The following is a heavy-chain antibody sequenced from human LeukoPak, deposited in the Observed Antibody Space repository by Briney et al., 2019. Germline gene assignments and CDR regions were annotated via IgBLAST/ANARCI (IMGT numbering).Heavy chain of an antibody. J-gene: IGHJ6*02. V-gene: IGHV1-8*01. CDR2: MNPNSGNT. Sequence: GASVKVSCKASGYTFTSYDINWVRQATGQGLEWMGWMNPNSGNTGYAQKFQGRVTMTRNTSLSTAYMELSSLRSEDTAVYYCARRGYSSSWTYYYYYYGMDVWGQGTTVTVSS. D-gene: IGHD6-13*01. CDR1: GYTFTSYD. CDR3: ARRGYSSSWTYYYYYYGMDV.